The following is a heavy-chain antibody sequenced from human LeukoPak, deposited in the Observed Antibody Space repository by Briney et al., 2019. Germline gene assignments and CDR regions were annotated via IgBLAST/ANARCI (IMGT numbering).Heavy chain of an antibody. J-gene: IGHJ4*02. D-gene: IGHD6-19*01. CDR3: ARATSHQWPVDY. CDR1: GGSINSGSYY. V-gene: IGHV4-61*02. CDR2: IYTSGST. Sequence: PSQTLSLTCTVSGGSINSGSYYWSWIRQPAGKGLEWIGRIYTSGSTKYNPSLKSRVTISVDTSKNQFSLKLSSVTAADTAVYYCARATSHQWPVDYWGQGTLVTVSS.